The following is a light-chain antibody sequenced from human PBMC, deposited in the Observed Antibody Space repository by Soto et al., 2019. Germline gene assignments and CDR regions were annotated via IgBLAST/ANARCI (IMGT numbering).Light chain of an antibody. V-gene: IGKV3-15*01. CDR1: QSISSN. J-gene: IGKJ1*01. CDR2: GAS. Sequence: EIVMTQSPVTLSVSPVERATLSCRASQSISSNLAWYQQKPGKAPRLLIYGASTRATGISARFSGSGSGTEFTLTISSLQSEDFAVYYCQQYNNWPQTFGQGTKVEIK. CDR3: QQYNNWPQT.